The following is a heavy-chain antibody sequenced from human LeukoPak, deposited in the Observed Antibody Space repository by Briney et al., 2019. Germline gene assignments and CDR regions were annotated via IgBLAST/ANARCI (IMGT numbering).Heavy chain of an antibody. CDR3: ARDSRGGWSGYFDY. D-gene: IGHD6-19*01. J-gene: IGHJ4*02. V-gene: IGHV3-33*07. Sequence: GGSLRLSCAASGFIFSNYGMYWVRQAPGEGXDWVAVIWHDGSAEFYADSVKGRFSISRDDSKNTVYLQMNSLRAEDTALYYCARDSRGGWSGYFDYWGQGIVVTVSS. CDR2: IWHDGSAE. CDR1: GFIFSNYG.